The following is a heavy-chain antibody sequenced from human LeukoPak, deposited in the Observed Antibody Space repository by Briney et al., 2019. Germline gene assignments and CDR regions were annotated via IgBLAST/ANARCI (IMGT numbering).Heavy chain of an antibody. Sequence: SETLSLTCTVSGGSISSYYWNWIRQPPGKGLEWIGYMHYSGDTGYNPSLKSRVIISVDTSKNQFSLKLTSVTAADTAVYYCARRIDQTGSPPAYNWLDPWGQGTLDTVSS. CDR1: GGSISSYY. CDR3: ARRIDQTGSPPAYNWLDP. V-gene: IGHV4-59*01. J-gene: IGHJ5*02. D-gene: IGHD2-2*01. CDR2: MHYSGDT.